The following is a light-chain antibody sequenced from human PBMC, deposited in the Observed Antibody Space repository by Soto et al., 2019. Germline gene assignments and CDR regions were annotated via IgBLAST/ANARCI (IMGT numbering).Light chain of an antibody. CDR2: DAS. J-gene: IGKJ2*01. CDR1: QSVSSY. Sequence: EIVLTQSPATLSLSPGERATLSCRASQSVSSYLAWYQQNPGQAPRLLIYDASNRATGIPARFSGRGSGTDFTLTISSLEPEDFAVYYCQQRSNWPPAFGQGTKLEIK. V-gene: IGKV3-11*01. CDR3: QQRSNWPPA.